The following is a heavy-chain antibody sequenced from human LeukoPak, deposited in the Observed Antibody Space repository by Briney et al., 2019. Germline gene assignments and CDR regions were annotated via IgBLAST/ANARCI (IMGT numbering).Heavy chain of an antibody. J-gene: IGHJ4*02. Sequence: SESLSLTCTVSGGSISSYYWSWIRQPPGKGLEWIGYIYYSGSTNYNPSLKSRVTISVDTSKNQFSLKLSSVTAADTAVYYCARGGMNVEMATMVWGQGTLVTVSS. V-gene: IGHV4-59*01. CDR2: IYYSGST. CDR1: GGSISSYY. CDR3: ARGGMNVEMATMV. D-gene: IGHD5-24*01.